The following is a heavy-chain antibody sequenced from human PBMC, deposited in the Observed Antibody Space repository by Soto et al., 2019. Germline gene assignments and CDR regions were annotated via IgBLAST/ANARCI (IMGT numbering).Heavy chain of an antibody. Sequence: QVQLQESGPGLVKASQTLSLTCTVSGGSISSDDYYWSWIRQPPGKGLEWIGYIYYSGSTYYNPSLESRVTMSVDTSKKQFSLQLSSVSAADTAVYYCARARAVYYFDYWGQGTLVTVSS. J-gene: IGHJ4*02. CDR1: GGSISSDDYY. CDR3: ARARAVYYFDY. V-gene: IGHV4-30-4*01. CDR2: IYYSGST. D-gene: IGHD6-19*01.